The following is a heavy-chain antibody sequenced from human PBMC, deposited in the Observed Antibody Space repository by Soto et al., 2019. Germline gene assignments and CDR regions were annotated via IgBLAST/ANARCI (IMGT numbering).Heavy chain of an antibody. J-gene: IGHJ6*02. CDR1: GFSISSGGYY. CDR3: ARVFYGSGSYSNLYYYYGMDV. CDR2: IYYSGST. Sequence: SETLSLTCTVSGFSISSGGYYWSWIRQHPGRGVEWIGHIYYSGSTKYNPSLKSRLTISVDTSKNQFSLKLSSVTAADTAVYYCARVFYGSGSYSNLYYYYGMDVWGQGTTVTVSS. D-gene: IGHD3-10*01. V-gene: IGHV4-31*03.